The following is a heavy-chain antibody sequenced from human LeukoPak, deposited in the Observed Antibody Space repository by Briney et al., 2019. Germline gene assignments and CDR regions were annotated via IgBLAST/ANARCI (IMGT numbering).Heavy chain of an antibody. CDR1: GFTFSSYA. D-gene: IGHD6-6*01. Sequence: GGSLRLSCAASGFTFSSYAMSWVRQAPGKGLVWVSAISGSGGSTYYGDSVKGRFTISRDNAKNSLYLQMNSLRAEDTAVYYCARRIAARRGPFGYWGQGTLVTVSS. CDR3: ARRIAARRGPFGY. V-gene: IGHV3-23*01. J-gene: IGHJ4*02. CDR2: ISGSGGST.